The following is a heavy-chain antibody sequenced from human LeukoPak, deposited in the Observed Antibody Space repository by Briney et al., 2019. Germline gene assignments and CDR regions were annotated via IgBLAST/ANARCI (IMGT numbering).Heavy chain of an antibody. CDR1: GGSISSSSYY. V-gene: IGHV4-39*07. D-gene: IGHD1-14*01. CDR3: ARDLPDFDY. CDR2: IYYSGST. J-gene: IGHJ4*02. Sequence: SETLSLTCTVSGGSISSSSYYWGWLRQPPGKGLEWIGSIYYSGSTYYNPSLKSRVTISVDTSKNQFSLKLSSVTAADTAVYYCARDLPDFDYWGQGTLVTVSS.